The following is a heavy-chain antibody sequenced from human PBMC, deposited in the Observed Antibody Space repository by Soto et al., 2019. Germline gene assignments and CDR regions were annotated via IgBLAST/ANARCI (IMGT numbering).Heavy chain of an antibody. CDR2: IYYSGST. CDR3: ARVNCSGGSCYFVDYYYYMDV. J-gene: IGHJ6*03. V-gene: IGHV4-39*07. Sequence: SEALSLTCTVSGGSISSSSYYWGWIRQPPGKGLEWIGSIYYSGSTYYNPSLKSRVTISVDTSKNQFSLKLSSVTAADTAVYYCARVNCSGGSCYFVDYYYYMDVWGKGTTVTVSS. D-gene: IGHD2-15*01. CDR1: GGSISSSSYY.